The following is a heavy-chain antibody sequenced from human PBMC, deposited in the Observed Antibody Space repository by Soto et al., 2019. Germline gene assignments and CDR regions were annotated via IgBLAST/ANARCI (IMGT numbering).Heavy chain of an antibody. D-gene: IGHD3-10*01. J-gene: IGHJ5*02. CDR1: GYTFTSYD. Sequence: QVQLVQSGAEVKKPGASVKVSCKASGYTFTSYDINWVRQATGQGLEWMGWMNPNRANTGYAQKSRARCTMTRNTSISTAYMDRSSLRSEDTAVYYCARGGARRIGAYCSGISRDPWGQGTLVTVSS. V-gene: IGHV1-8*01. CDR2: MNPNRANT. CDR3: ARGGARRIGAYCSGISRDP.